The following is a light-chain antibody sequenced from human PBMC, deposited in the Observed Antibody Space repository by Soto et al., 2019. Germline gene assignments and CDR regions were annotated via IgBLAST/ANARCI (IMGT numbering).Light chain of an antibody. Sequence: IQLTQSPSSLSASVGDRVTITCRASQGISSYLAWYQQKPGKAPKLLIYAASTLQSGVPSRFSGSGSGTDFTLTISSLQPEDFATYFCQQLNNYPRTFGPGTKVDIK. V-gene: IGKV1-9*01. J-gene: IGKJ3*01. CDR2: AAS. CDR1: QGISSY. CDR3: QQLNNYPRT.